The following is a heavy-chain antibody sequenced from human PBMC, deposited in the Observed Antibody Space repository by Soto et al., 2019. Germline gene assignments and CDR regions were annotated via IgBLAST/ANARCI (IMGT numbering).Heavy chain of an antibody. J-gene: IGHJ4*02. Sequence: GGSLRLFCAASGFTFSSYGMHWVRQAPGKGLEWVAVISYDGSNKYYADSVKGRFTISRDNSKNTLYLQMNSLRAEDTAVYYCAKDRLRALDYWGQGTLVTVSS. CDR2: ISYDGSNK. CDR1: GFTFSSYG. CDR3: AKDRLRALDY. V-gene: IGHV3-30*18.